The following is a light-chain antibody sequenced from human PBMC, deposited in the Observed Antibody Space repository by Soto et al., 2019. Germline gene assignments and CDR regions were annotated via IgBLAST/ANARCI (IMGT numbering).Light chain of an antibody. CDR1: SGSVSTSDY. CDR3: VLYRTSGLRG. J-gene: IGLJ3*02. CDR2: GTD. Sequence: QTVVTQEPSISVSPGGTVTLTCGWNSGSVSTSDYPSWYQQTPGQAPRTLIYGTDTRSSGVPDRFSGSIVGNKAALNITGAQAEDESDYYCVLYRTSGLRGFGGGTKLTVL. V-gene: IGLV8-61*01.